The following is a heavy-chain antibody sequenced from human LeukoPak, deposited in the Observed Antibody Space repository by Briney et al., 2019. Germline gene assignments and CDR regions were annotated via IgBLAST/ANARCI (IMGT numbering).Heavy chain of an antibody. V-gene: IGHV4-34*01. CDR1: GGSFSGYY. CDR2: INHSGST. D-gene: IGHD4-17*01. Sequence: SSETLSLTCAVYGGSFSGYYWSWIRQPPGKGLEWIGEINHSGSTNYNPSLKSRVTISVDTSKNQFSLKLSSVTAADTAVYYCARNDYGDYPDYWGQGTLVTVSS. CDR3: ARNDYGDYPDY. J-gene: IGHJ4*02.